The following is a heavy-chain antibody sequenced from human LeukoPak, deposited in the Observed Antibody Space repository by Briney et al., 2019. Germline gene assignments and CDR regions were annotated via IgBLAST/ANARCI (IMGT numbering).Heavy chain of an antibody. V-gene: IGHV3-23*01. J-gene: IGHJ6*02. Sequence: GGSLRLSCAASGFTFSRYYMSWVRQTPGKGLEWVSGISGNGVKTFHADSVKGRFTISRDNSKKTVDLQMNSLRVEDTAIFYCAKIVVPAAYYFYGMDVWGQGTTVTVSS. CDR1: GFTFSRYY. CDR3: AKIVVPAAYYFYGMDV. D-gene: IGHD2-2*01. CDR2: ISGNGVKT.